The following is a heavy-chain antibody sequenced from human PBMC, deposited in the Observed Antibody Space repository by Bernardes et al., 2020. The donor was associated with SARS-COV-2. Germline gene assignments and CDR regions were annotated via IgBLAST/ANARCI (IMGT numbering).Heavy chain of an antibody. J-gene: IGHJ4*02. V-gene: IGHV3-74*01. Sequence: GGSLRLSCAASGFIFSNYWMHWVRQAPGKGLVWVSRIYTDGSSTGYADSVKGRFTISRDNAKNTLYLQMDSLRAEDTAVYYCARDDHGGTHNFDYWGQGTLVTVSS. CDR1: GFIFSNYW. CDR3: ARDDHGGTHNFDY. CDR2: IYTDGSST. D-gene: IGHD4-17*01.